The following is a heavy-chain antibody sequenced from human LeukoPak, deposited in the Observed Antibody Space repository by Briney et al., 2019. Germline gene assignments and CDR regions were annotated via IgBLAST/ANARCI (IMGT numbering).Heavy chain of an antibody. D-gene: IGHD2-15*01. J-gene: IGHJ4*02. V-gene: IGHV3-53*01. CDR3: GRDQTPFY. CDR1: GFTVSSNS. Sequence: GGSLRLSCTVSGFTVSSNSMSWVRQAPGKGLEWVSFIYSDNTHYSDSVKGRFTISRDNAKSSMWLQMSSLRAEDTAVYYCGRDQTPFYWGQGSLVTVSS. CDR2: IYSDNT.